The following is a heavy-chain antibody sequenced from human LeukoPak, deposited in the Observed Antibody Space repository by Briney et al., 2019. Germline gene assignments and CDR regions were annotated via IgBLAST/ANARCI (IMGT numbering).Heavy chain of an antibody. V-gene: IGHV4-59*08. CDR1: GGSISSYY. CDR3: ARHPYSSSWIDY. CDR2: IYYSGST. Sequence: SETLSLTCTVSGGSISSYYWSWIRQPPGKGLEWIGYIYYSGSTYYNPSLKSRVTISVDTSKNQFSLKLSSVTAADTAVYYCARHPYSSSWIDYWGQGTLVTVSS. D-gene: IGHD6-13*01. J-gene: IGHJ4*02.